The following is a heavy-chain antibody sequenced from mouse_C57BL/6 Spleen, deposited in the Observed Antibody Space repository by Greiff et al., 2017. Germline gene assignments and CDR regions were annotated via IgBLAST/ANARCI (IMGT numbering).Heavy chain of an antibody. CDR1: GFNIKDYY. CDR2: IDPEDGDP. CDR3: TSIYYDSYYFDY. J-gene: IGHJ2*01. D-gene: IGHD2-4*01. Sequence: EVQLVESGAELVRPGASVKLSCTASGFNIKDYYMHWVKQRPEQGLEWIGRIDPEDGDPEYAPKFQGKATMTADTSSNTAYLQLSSLTSEDTAVYYCTSIYYDSYYFDYWGQGTTLTVSS. V-gene: IGHV14-1*01.